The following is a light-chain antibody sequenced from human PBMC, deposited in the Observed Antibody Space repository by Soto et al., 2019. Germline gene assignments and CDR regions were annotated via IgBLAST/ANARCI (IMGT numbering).Light chain of an antibody. Sequence: EIVLTQSPGTLSLSPGERATLSCRTSQSVSNNYLAWYQQRPGQAPRLLIYGVSNTATGIPDRFSGGGSGTAFTLTISRLEPEDFAMYYCQQYESSLFTFGQGTKLEI. V-gene: IGKV3-20*01. CDR3: QQYESSLFT. CDR2: GVS. J-gene: IGKJ2*01. CDR1: QSVSNNY.